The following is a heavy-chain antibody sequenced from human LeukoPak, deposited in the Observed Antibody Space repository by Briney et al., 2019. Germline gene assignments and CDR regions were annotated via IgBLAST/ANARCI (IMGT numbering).Heavy chain of an antibody. CDR1: GYRFSSFW. Sequence: PGESLKISCKVSGYRFSSFWIGWVRHMPGKGLEYMGIIYPADSDTRYSPSFQGQVTISADKSIDTAYLQWSSLKASDTAIYYCARGGPSKGATWSRGFDIWGQGTMV. D-gene: IGHD1-26*01. CDR3: ARGGPSKGATWSRGFDI. V-gene: IGHV5-51*01. J-gene: IGHJ3*02. CDR2: IYPADSDT.